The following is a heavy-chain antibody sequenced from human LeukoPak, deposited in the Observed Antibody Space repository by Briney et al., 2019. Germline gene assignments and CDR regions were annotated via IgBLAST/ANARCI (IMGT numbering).Heavy chain of an antibody. CDR3: ARDSTGTVFDL. V-gene: IGHV3-7*04. CDR1: GFTFISYW. D-gene: IGHD1-1*01. CDR2: ISQDGTES. Sequence: GGSLRLSCVASGFTFISYWMTWVRQAPGKALEWVAQISQDGTESYSVDSVRGRFTISRDNAKNSVYLQMNSLRPEDTAVYYCARDSTGTVFDLWGQGTLVTVSS. J-gene: IGHJ4*02.